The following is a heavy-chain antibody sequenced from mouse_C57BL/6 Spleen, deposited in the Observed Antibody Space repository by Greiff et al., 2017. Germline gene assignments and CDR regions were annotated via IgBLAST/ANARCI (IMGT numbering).Heavy chain of an antibody. CDR3: ARSEATALDV. J-gene: IGHJ1*03. Sequence: QVQLQQSGAELAKPGASVKLSCKASGYTFTSYWMHWVKQRPGQGLEWIRYINPSSGYTKYNQKFKDKATLTADKSSSTAYMQLSSLTYEDSAVCYCARSEATALDVWGTGTTVTVSS. D-gene: IGHD1-2*01. V-gene: IGHV1-7*01. CDR1: GYTFTSYW. CDR2: INPSSGYT.